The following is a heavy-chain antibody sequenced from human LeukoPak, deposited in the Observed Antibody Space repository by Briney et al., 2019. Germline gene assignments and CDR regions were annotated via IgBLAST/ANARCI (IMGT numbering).Heavy chain of an antibody. D-gene: IGHD6-19*01. CDR1: GFTFSGSA. J-gene: IGHJ3*02. Sequence: GGSLRLSCAASGFTFSGSAMHWVRQASGKGLEWVGRIRSKANSYATAYAASVKGRFTISRDDSKNTAYLQMNSLKTEDTAVYYCTTDRGYSSGWYEYAFDIWGQGTMVTVSS. V-gene: IGHV3-73*01. CDR3: TTDRGYSSGWYEYAFDI. CDR2: IRSKANSYAT.